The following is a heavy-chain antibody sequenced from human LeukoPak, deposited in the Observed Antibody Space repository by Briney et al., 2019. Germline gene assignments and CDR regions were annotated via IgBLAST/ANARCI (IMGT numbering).Heavy chain of an antibody. D-gene: IGHD3-16*01. J-gene: IGHJ6*02. V-gene: IGHV4-39*01. CDR2: IYYSGST. CDR3: ARLYYDSWGGLDV. CDR1: GGSVSSSSYY. Sequence: SETLSLTCTVSGGSVSSSSYYWGWIRQPPGKGLEWIGSIYYSGSTYYNPSLKSRVTISVDTSKNQFSLRLSSVTAADTAVYYCARLYYDSWGGLDVWGQGTTVTVSS.